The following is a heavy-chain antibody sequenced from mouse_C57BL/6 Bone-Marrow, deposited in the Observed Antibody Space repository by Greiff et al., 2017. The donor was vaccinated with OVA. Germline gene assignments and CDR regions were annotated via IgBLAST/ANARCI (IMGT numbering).Heavy chain of an antibody. CDR2: INSAVGST. D-gene: IGHD2-1*01. CDR1: EYEFPPHD. J-gene: IGHJ3*01. V-gene: IGHV5-2*01. Sequence: EVQGVESGGGLVQPGESLKLSCESTEYEFPPHDMSWVRQTPEKRLELVAAINSAVGSTYYPDTMERRVIISRDNTKKTLYLQMSSLRSEDPALYYCARHDCNYGWFAYCGQGTLVTVSA. CDR3: ARHDCNYGWFAY.